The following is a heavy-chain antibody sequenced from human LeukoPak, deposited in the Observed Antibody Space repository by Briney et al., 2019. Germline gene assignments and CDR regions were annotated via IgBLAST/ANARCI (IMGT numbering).Heavy chain of an antibody. CDR2: IIPMSGTS. D-gene: IGHD3-3*01. V-gene: IGHV1-69*05. J-gene: IGHJ4*02. Sequence: GASVKVSCKASGGNFISYAVSWVRQAPGQGLEWMGGIIPMSGTSNYAQKFQGRVTITTDESTTTAYMELSSLSSEDTAVYYCATYTLSQFWSGYYHFDYWGQGTLVSVSS. CDR3: ATYTLSQFWSGYYHFDY. CDR1: GGNFISYA.